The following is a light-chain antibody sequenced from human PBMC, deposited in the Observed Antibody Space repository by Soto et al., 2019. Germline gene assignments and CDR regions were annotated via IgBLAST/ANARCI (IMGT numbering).Light chain of an antibody. V-gene: IGKV1-33*01. CDR2: GAS. Sequence: DIQMTPSPSSLSASVGDRVTITCQARQDISNYLNWYQQKPGKAPKLLIYGASNLETGVPSRFSGSGSGTDFTFTISSVQPEDIATYYCQQDDNLPYTFGQGTKLEI. CDR3: QQDDNLPYT. CDR1: QDISNY. J-gene: IGKJ2*01.